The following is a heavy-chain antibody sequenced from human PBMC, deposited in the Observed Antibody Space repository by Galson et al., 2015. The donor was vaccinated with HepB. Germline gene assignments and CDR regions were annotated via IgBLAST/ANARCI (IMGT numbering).Heavy chain of an antibody. CDR3: AKDQRKRAVAGAFDY. CDR2: ISYDGSNK. J-gene: IGHJ4*02. V-gene: IGHV3-30*18. D-gene: IGHD6-19*01. Sequence: SLRLSCAASGFTFSSYGMHWVRQAPGKGLEWVAVISYDGSNKYYADSVKGRFTISRDNSKNTLYLQMNSLRAEDTAVYYCAKDQRKRAVAGAFDYWGQGTLVTVSS. CDR1: GFTFSSYG.